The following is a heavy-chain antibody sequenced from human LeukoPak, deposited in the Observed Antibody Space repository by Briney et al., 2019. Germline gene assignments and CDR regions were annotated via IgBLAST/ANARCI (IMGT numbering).Heavy chain of an antibody. J-gene: IGHJ4*02. Sequence: GGSLRLSCAAPGFSFSSYWMHWVRQAPGKGLVWVSSINSDGSKTTYADSVKGRFTISRDNAKNTLCLQMNSLRAEDTAVYFCAREFRKPSTGDWGQGTLVTVSS. D-gene: IGHD1-14*01. CDR1: GFSFSSYW. CDR2: INSDGSKT. V-gene: IGHV3-74*01. CDR3: AREFRKPSTGD.